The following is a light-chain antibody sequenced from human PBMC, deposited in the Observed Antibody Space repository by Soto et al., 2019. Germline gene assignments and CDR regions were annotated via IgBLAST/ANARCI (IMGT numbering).Light chain of an antibody. Sequence: QSALTQPASVSGSPGQPITISCSGTSSDIGGYNYASWYQHHPGKAPKLLIYAVINRPSGVSNRFSGFESDNTASLTISGLQAEDEAEYFCSSYTTSSTPVVFGGGTKLTVL. CDR1: SSDIGGYNY. CDR3: SSYTTSSTPVV. V-gene: IGLV2-14*03. J-gene: IGLJ2*01. CDR2: AVI.